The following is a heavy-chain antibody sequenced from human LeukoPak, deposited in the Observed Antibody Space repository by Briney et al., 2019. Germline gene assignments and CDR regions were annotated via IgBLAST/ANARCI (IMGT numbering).Heavy chain of an antibody. CDR3: AREGSYYGSGSHPLDY. CDR2: INHSGTT. CDR1: GGSFSDYY. V-gene: IGHV4-34*01. J-gene: IGHJ4*02. Sequence: KASETLSLTCAVYGGSFSDYYWSWIRQLPGKGLEWIGEINHSGTTNYNPSLKTRVTISVDTSKNQFSLKLSSVTAADTAVYYCAREGSYYGSGSHPLDYWGQGTLVTVSS. D-gene: IGHD3-10*01.